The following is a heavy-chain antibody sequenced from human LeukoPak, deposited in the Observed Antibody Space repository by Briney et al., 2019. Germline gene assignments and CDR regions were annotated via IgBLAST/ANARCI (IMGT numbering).Heavy chain of an antibody. CDR2: ISGSGGST. V-gene: IGHV3-23*01. CDR3: AKPPHYDSSGYYYKKGYFQH. CDR1: GFTFSSYA. D-gene: IGHD3-22*01. Sequence: GGSLRLSCAASGFTFSSYAMSWVRQAPGKGLEWVSAISGSGGSTYYADSVKGRFTISRDNSKNTLYLQMNSLRAEDTAVYYCAKPPHYDSSGYYYKKGYFQHWGQGTLVTVSS. J-gene: IGHJ1*01.